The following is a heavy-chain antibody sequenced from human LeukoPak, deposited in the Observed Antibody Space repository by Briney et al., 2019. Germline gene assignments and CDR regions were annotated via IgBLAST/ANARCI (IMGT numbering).Heavy chain of an antibody. CDR1: GFTFSSYA. CDR3: AKDRKRGYSLNFDY. CDR2: ISCTGEST. V-gene: IGHV3-23*01. J-gene: IGHJ4*02. D-gene: IGHD5-18*01. Sequence: PGGSLRLSCAASGFTFSSYAMSWVRQAPGKGLEWVSGISCTGESTYYADSVKGRFAISRDNSENTLYLHMTSLRAEDTALYYCAKDRKRGYSLNFDYWGQGTLVTVSS.